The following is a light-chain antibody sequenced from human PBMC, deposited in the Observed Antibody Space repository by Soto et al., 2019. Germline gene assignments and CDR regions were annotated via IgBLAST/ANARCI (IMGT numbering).Light chain of an antibody. V-gene: IGLV2-23*02. J-gene: IGLJ1*01. CDR2: EVS. CDR1: RSDVGSYTL. Sequence: QSSLTHPASVSGSPGQSITIACTGTRSDVGSYTLVSWYQQHPGKAPKLMIYEVSKRPSGVSNRFSGSKSGNTASLTISGLQAEDESDYYCCSYAGSSYVFGTGTKVTVL. CDR3: CSYAGSSYV.